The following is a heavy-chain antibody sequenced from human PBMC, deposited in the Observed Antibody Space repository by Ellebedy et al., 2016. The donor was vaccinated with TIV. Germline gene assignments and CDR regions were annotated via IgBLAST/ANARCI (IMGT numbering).Heavy chain of an antibody. D-gene: IGHD3-9*01. CDR1: GGSFTDYF. CDR2: ISHSGTT. J-gene: IGHJ4*02. V-gene: IGHV4-34*01. Sequence: PSETLSLTCAVYGGSFTDYFWTWVRQPPGKGLEWIGEISHSGTTNYKSSLRSHVTVSIDTAKNQFSLKLISVTAAESGLYYCARGDIHYDILTGYLDSWGQGTLVTVAS. CDR3: ARGDIHYDILTGYLDS.